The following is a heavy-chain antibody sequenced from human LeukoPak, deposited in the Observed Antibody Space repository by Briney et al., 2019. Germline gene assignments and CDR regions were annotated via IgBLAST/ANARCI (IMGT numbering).Heavy chain of an antibody. V-gene: IGHV3-66*01. CDR3: ASSVWFGEFDVDY. D-gene: IGHD3-10*01. J-gene: IGHJ4*02. Sequence: GGSLRLSCVASGLTFSSYAMTWVRQAPGKGLEWVSVIYSGGSTYYADSVKGRFTISRDNSKNTLYLQMNSLRAEDTAVYYCASSVWFGEFDVDYWGQGTLVTVSS. CDR2: IYSGGST. CDR1: GLTFSSYA.